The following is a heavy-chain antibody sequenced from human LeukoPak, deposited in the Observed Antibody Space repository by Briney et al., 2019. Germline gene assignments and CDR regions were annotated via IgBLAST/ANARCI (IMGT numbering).Heavy chain of an antibody. CDR2: IIPIFGTA. CDR1: GGTFISYA. D-gene: IGHD2-15*01. Sequence: ASVKVSCKASGGTFISYAISWVRQAPGQGLEWMGGIIPIFGTANYAQKFQGRVTITADESTSTAYMELSSLRSEDTAVYYCARYCTGGSCYEPDYSYYYGMDVWGQGTTVTVSS. V-gene: IGHV1-69*13. J-gene: IGHJ6*02. CDR3: ARYCTGGSCYEPDYSYYYGMDV.